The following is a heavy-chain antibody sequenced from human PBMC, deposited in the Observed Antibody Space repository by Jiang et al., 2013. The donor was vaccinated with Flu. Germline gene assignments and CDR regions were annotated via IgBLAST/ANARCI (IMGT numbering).Heavy chain of an antibody. D-gene: IGHD5-24*01. Sequence: GYTFTSYYMHWVRQAPGQGLEWMGIINPSGGSTSYAQKFQGRVTMTRDTSTSTVYMELSSLRSEDTAVYYCARVLRDGYRSDAFDIWGQGTMVTVSS. CDR1: GYTFTSYY. V-gene: IGHV1-46*01. CDR2: INPSGGST. J-gene: IGHJ3*02. CDR3: ARVLRDGYRSDAFDI.